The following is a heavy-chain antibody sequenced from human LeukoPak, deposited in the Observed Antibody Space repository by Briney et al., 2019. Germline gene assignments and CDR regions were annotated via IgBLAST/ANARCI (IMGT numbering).Heavy chain of an antibody. Sequence: ASVKLSCKASGYTFTNYYIHWVRQAPGQGLEWMGILSPSGGSTSYAQKFQGRVTMTRDTSTNTVYMELSSLRSDDTAVYYCAREQRVGTYYFDYWGQGALVTVSS. J-gene: IGHJ4*02. CDR2: LSPSGGST. CDR3: AREQRVGTYYFDY. V-gene: IGHV1-46*01. D-gene: IGHD2-21*01. CDR1: GYTFTNYY.